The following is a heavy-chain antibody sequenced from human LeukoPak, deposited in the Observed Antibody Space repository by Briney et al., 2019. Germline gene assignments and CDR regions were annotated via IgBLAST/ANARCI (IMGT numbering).Heavy chain of an antibody. CDR3: AREGYYGSGSPPSLYFDY. CDR2: TSSDLNVK. CDR1: GFTFTSYS. D-gene: IGHD3-10*01. J-gene: IGHJ4*02. Sequence: GGSLRLSCAASGFTFTSYSMDWVRQAPGKGLEWVAVTSSDLNVKLYADSVKGRFTISRDNSRSTLYLQMNSLRPEDTAIYYCAREGYYGSGSPPSLYFDYWGQGTLVTVSS. V-gene: IGHV3-30*03.